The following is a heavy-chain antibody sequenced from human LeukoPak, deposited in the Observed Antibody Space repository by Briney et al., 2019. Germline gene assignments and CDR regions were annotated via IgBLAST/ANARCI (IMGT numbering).Heavy chain of an antibody. J-gene: IGHJ4*02. CDR1: GFTFSSYA. CDR2: ISGSGGNT. CDR3: AKDDLVYCGGDCFNWMKTGGGVDY. Sequence: GGSLRLSCAASGFTFSSYAMSWVRQAPGKGLEWVSVISGSGGNTYYADSVKGRFTISRDNSKNTLYLQLNSLRAEDTAVYYCAKDDLVYCGGDCFNWMKTGGGVDYWGQGTLVTVSS. V-gene: IGHV3-23*01. D-gene: IGHD2-21*02.